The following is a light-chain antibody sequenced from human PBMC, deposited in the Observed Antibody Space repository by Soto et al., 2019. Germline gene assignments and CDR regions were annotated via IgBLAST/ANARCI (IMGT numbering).Light chain of an antibody. CDR2: EVS. CDR3: SSYTTSSTRV. CDR1: SSDVGGYNY. V-gene: IGLV2-14*01. Sequence: QSVLTQPASVSGSPGQSITISCTGTSSDVGGYNYVSWYQQLPDKAPRLMIFEVSNRPSGVSIRFSGSKSGNTASPTISGLQAEDEADYYCSSYTTSSTRVFGSGTKVTVL. J-gene: IGLJ1*01.